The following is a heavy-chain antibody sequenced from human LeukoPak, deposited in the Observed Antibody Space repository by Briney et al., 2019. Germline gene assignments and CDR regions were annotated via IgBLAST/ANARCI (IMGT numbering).Heavy chain of an antibody. V-gene: IGHV3-7*02. CDR3: ARVQHYYGSGSYYYFDY. J-gene: IGHJ4*02. D-gene: IGHD3-10*01. Sequence: GGSLRLSCAASGFTFSTYWMSWVRQAPGKGLEWVANIKEDGSDKYYVDSVKGRFTISRDNAKNSLYLQMNSLRAEDTAVYYCARVQHYYGSGSYYYFDYWGQGTLVTVSS. CDR1: GFTFSTYW. CDR2: IKEDGSDK.